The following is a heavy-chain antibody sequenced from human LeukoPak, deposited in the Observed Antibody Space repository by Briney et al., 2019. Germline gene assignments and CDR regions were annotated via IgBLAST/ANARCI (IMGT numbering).Heavy chain of an antibody. J-gene: IGHJ3*01. CDR2: INPNSGGT. V-gene: IGHV1-2*06. D-gene: IGHD3-16*01. CDR3: ARDPGEGGNAFDL. CDR1: GYTFTGYY. Sequence: ASVKVSCKASGYTFTGYYMHWVRQAPGQGLEWMGRINPNSGGTNYAQKFQGGVTMTRDTSISTAYLELSRLGSDDTALYYCARDPGEGGNAFDLWGQGTMVTISS.